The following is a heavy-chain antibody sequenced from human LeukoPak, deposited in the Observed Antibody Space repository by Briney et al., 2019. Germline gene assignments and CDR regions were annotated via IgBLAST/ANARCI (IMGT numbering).Heavy chain of an antibody. J-gene: IGHJ4*02. Sequence: ASVTVSCTASGYTFTVYYMHWVRQAPGQGLEWMGWINPNSGGTNYAQKFQGRVTMTRDTSISTAYMELSRLRSDDTAVYYCARASSGSYGYWGQGTLVTVSS. V-gene: IGHV1-2*02. CDR3: ARASSGSYGY. D-gene: IGHD1-26*01. CDR2: INPNSGGT. CDR1: GYTFTVYY.